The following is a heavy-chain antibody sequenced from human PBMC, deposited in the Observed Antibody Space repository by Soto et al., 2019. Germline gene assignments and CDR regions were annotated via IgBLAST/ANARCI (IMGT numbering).Heavy chain of an antibody. Sequence: QLQLQESGPGLVKPSETLSLTCTVSGGSISSSSYYWDWIRQPPGKGLEWIGSFDYSGSTYYNPFLKSRVTRAVDTATNEFSLKVTAVTDADTAVSYCARHRGGSGVNFDFWGQGTLVTVSS. V-gene: IGHV4-39*01. D-gene: IGHD5-12*01. CDR1: GGSISSSSYY. J-gene: IGHJ4*02. CDR2: FDYSGST. CDR3: ARHRGGSGVNFDF.